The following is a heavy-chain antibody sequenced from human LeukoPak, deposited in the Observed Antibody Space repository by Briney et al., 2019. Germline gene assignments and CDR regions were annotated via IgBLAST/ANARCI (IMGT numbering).Heavy chain of an antibody. CDR3: AGVNYWNYPF. J-gene: IGHJ4*02. CDR1: GFTFSDYY. Sequence: GGSLRLSCAASGFTFSDYYMTWIRQTPGKGLEWVSYISDTARTKSYADSVKGRFTISRDNAKNSLYLQMDSLRVEDTAVYYCAGVNYWNYPFWGQGTLVTVSS. D-gene: IGHD1-7*01. V-gene: IGHV3-11*04. CDR2: ISDTARTK.